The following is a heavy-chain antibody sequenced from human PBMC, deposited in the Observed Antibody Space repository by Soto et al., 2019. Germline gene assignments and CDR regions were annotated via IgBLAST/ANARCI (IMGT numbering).Heavy chain of an antibody. CDR3: ARYIPGVRYYGMDV. Sequence: PGGSLRLSCAASGFTFSSYWMHWVRRAPGKGLEWVSRISRSGTTTNYADSVKGRFTISRDNSGNTLFLEMYSLRAEDTAVYYCARYIPGVRYYGMDVWGQGTTVTVSS. CDR2: ISRSGTTT. CDR1: GFTFSSYW. D-gene: IGHD2-2*01. J-gene: IGHJ6*02. V-gene: IGHV3-74*01.